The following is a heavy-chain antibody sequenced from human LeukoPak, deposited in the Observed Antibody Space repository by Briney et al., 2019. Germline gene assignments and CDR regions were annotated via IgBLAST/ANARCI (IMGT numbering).Heavy chain of an antibody. J-gene: IGHJ4*02. V-gene: IGHV4-61*02. D-gene: IGHD6-19*01. CDR2: IYTSGIT. CDR3: AKFGQVAGTGGDY. Sequence: SQTLSLXCTVSGGSISSGSYYWSWIRQPAGKGLEWIGRIYTSGITNYNPSLKSRVTISIDTSKNQFSLKLSSVTAADTAVYYCAKFGQVAGTGGDYWGQGTLVTVSS. CDR1: GGSISSGSYY.